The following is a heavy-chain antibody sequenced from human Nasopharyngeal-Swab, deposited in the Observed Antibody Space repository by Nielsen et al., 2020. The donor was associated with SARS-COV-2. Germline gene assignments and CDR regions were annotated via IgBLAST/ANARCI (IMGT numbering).Heavy chain of an antibody. Sequence: VRQAPGKGLEWMGIIYPGDSDTRYSPSFQGQVTIPADKSISTAYVQWSSLTAPDTAMYYCARRESSSWARGDYFDYWGQGTLVTVSS. J-gene: IGHJ4*02. CDR3: ARRESSSWARGDYFDY. D-gene: IGHD6-6*01. CDR2: IYPGDSDT. V-gene: IGHV5-51*01.